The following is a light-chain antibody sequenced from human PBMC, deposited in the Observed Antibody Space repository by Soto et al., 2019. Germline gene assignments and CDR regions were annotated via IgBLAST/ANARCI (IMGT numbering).Light chain of an antibody. CDR2: DAS. CDR1: QSVTTY. J-gene: IGKJ5*01. CDR3: QQRSNWPPPPIT. V-gene: IGKV3-11*01. Sequence: EIVLTQSPATLSLSPGERATLSCRASQSVTTYLAWYQQKPGQAPRLLIYDASNRATGIPARFSGSGSGTDFTLTISSLEPEDFAVYYCQQRSNWPPPPITFGQGTRLEMK.